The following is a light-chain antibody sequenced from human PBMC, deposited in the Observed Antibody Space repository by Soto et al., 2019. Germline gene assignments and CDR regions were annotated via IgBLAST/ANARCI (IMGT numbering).Light chain of an antibody. CDR1: NSNIGRND. J-gene: IGLJ2*01. CDR3: AAWNDTLRARV. Sequence: QSVLAPPPSASGTPGQRVTISCSGSNSNIGRNDVTWYQQVPGTAPQCLIYSNDQRPSGVPDRISGSRSGTSASLAISGLQSGDEAEYYCAAWNDTLRARVFGGGTKLTVL. CDR2: SND. V-gene: IGLV1-44*01.